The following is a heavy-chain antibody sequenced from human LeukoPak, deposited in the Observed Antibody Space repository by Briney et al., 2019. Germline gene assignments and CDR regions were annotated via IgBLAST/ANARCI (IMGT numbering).Heavy chain of an antibody. D-gene: IGHD3-10*01. CDR3: VRDTGYYGSGSPYFDY. J-gene: IGHJ4*02. CDR2: IYYSGST. CDR1: GGSISSYY. Sequence: KPSETLSLTCTVSGGSISSYYWSWIRQPPGKGLEWIGYIYYSGSTNYNPSLKSRVTISVDTSKNQFSLKLSSVTAADTAVYYCVRDTGYYGSGSPYFDYWGQGTLVTVSS. V-gene: IGHV4-59*01.